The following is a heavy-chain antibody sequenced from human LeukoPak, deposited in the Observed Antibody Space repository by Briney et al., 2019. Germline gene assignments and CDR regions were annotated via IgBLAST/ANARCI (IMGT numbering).Heavy chain of an antibody. D-gene: IGHD6-19*01. V-gene: IGHV1-69*04. Sequence: SVKVSCKASGGTFSSYAMSWVRQAPGQGLEWMGMIIPIFGIANYAQKFQGRVTITADKSTSTAYMELSSLRSEDTAVYYCARELTLGIAVAGTGSWFDPWGQGTLVTVSS. CDR1: GGTFSSYA. CDR3: ARELTLGIAVAGTGSWFDP. CDR2: IIPIFGIA. J-gene: IGHJ5*02.